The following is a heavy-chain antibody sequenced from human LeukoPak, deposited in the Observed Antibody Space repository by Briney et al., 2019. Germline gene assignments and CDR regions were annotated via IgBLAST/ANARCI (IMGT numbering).Heavy chain of an antibody. CDR2: ISGSGGST. J-gene: IGHJ4*02. CDR3: ARDQAVTSFDY. Sequence: GGSLRLSCAASGFTFSSYAMSWVRQAPGKGLEWVSAISGSGGSTYYADSVKGRFTISRDNAKNSLYLQMNSLRAEDTAVYYCARDQAVTSFDYWGQGTLVTVSS. D-gene: IGHD4-11*01. V-gene: IGHV3-23*01. CDR1: GFTFSSYA.